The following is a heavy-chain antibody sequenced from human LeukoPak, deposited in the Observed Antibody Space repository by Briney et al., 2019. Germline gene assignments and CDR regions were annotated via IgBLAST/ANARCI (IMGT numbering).Heavy chain of an antibody. V-gene: IGHV3-33*01. CDR2: RWYDGSNK. CDR1: GFTFSSYG. D-gene: IGHD6-6*01. Sequence: GGSLRLSCAASGFTFSSYGMHWVRQAPGKGLEWVAVRWYDGSNKYYADSVKGRFTISRDNSKNTLYLQMNSLRAEDTAVYYCARSWYSISSGLYSMDVWGQGTTVTVSS. CDR3: ARSWYSISSGLYSMDV. J-gene: IGHJ6*02.